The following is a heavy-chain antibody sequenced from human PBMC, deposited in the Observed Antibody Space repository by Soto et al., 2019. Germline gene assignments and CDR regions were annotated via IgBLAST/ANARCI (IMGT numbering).Heavy chain of an antibody. CDR3: ARGGYYGSGRPYYFDY. CDR2: IKQDGSEK. V-gene: IGHV3-7*03. D-gene: IGHD3-10*01. Sequence: EVQLVESGGGLVQPGGSLRLSCAASGFTFSSYWMSWVRQAPGKGLEWVANIKQDGSEKYYVDSVKGRFTISRDNAKNSWYLQMNSLRAEDTAVYSCARGGYYGSGRPYYFDYWGREPWSPSPQ. J-gene: IGHJ4*02. CDR1: GFTFSSYW.